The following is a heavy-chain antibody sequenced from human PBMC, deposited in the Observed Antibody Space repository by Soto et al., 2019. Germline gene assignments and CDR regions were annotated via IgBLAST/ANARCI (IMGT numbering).Heavy chain of an antibody. D-gene: IGHD5-12*01. Sequence: QVQLVQSGAEVKKPGSSVKVSCKASGGTFSNYAISWVRQAPGQGLEWVGGIIPIFGTTNFAQKFQGRVTIPADESTTTAYMELGGLRSEDTAVYYCARDGGRDGYFGNWLDPWGQGTLVTVSS. CDR1: GGTFSNYA. V-gene: IGHV1-69*12. J-gene: IGHJ5*02. CDR2: IIPIFGTT. CDR3: ARDGGRDGYFGNWLDP.